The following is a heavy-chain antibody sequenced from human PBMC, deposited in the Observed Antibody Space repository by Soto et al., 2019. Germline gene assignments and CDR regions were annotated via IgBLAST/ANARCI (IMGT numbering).Heavy chain of an antibody. Sequence: QVQLQESGPGLVKPSETLSLTCTVSGGSVSSGSYYWSWIRQPPGKGLEWIGYIYYSGSTNYNPSLKSRVTISVDTSKNQFSLKLSSVTAADTAVYYCASSYYDSSGYYSDYWGQGTLVTVSS. D-gene: IGHD3-22*01. CDR1: GGSVSSGSYY. CDR3: ASSYYDSSGYYSDY. V-gene: IGHV4-61*01. CDR2: IYYSGST. J-gene: IGHJ4*02.